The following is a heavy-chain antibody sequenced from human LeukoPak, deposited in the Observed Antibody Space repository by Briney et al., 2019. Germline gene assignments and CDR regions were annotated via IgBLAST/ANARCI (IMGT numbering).Heavy chain of an antibody. CDR1: GFIFSDYS. D-gene: IGHD1-14*01. Sequence: PGGSLRLSCAASGFIFSDYSMNWVRQAPGKGLEWLSYISSTSSTIYYADSVKGRSTISRDNAKSTLYLQMNSLRVEDTAVYYCASGISGPKGDYWGQGTLVTVSS. J-gene: IGHJ4*02. V-gene: IGHV3-48*01. CDR3: ASGISGPKGDY. CDR2: ISSTSSTI.